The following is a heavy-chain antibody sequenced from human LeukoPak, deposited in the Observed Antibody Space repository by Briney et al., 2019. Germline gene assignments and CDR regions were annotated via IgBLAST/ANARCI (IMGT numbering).Heavy chain of an antibody. V-gene: IGHV3-7*01. Sequence: GGALRLSCAASGFSFSRYWRSGVRQAPGKGLEWVADIKNDGSKKYYVDSVKGRFTISRDNAKNSLYLQMNSLRAEDTAVYYCARDGGISMILPALFYYWGQGTLVTVFS. CDR1: GFSFSRYW. J-gene: IGHJ4*02. CDR3: ARDGGISMILPALFYY. D-gene: IGHD3-22*01. CDR2: IKNDGSKK.